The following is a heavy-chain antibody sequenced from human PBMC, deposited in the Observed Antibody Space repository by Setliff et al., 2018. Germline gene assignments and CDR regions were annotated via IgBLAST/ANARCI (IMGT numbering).Heavy chain of an antibody. D-gene: IGHD6-19*01. CDR3: ARDPGWKQFDY. CDR2: LKEDGSVK. Sequence: HPGGSLRLSCAASGFTFSTYWMSWVRQVPGKGLEWVANLKEDGSVKYYVDSVKGRFTISRDNAKKSLYLQMSSLRAEDTAVYYCARDPGWKQFDYWGQGTLVTVSS. V-gene: IGHV3-7*03. J-gene: IGHJ4*02. CDR1: GFTFSTYW.